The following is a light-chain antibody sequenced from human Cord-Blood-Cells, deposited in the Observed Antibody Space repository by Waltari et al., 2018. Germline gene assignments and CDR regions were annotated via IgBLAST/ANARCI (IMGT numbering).Light chain of an antibody. J-gene: IGKJ4*01. Sequence: PAAPAASVGDRVTITCRASQSISSWLAWYQQKPGKAPKLLIYKASSLESGVPSRFSGSGSGTEFTLTISSLQPDDFATYYCQQYNSYSPTFGGGTKVEIK. CDR2: KAS. CDR3: QQYNSYSPT. CDR1: QSISSW. V-gene: IGKV1-5*03.